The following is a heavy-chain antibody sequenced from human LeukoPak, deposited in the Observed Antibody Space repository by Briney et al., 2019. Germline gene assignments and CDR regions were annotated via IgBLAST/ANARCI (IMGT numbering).Heavy chain of an antibody. Sequence: SGPTLLSPTQTLTLTCTFSGFSLSTSGMRVGWIRQPPVKALEWLSLNDWDEDKFYSTYLKTRRTISEDNTKKQVVLTMTNMDPVDTATYYCARTHVGGSYPYYFDYWGQGTLVTVSS. J-gene: IGHJ4*02. CDR2: NDWDEDK. CDR1: GFSLSTSGMR. V-gene: IGHV2-70*04. CDR3: ARTHVGGSYPYYFDY. D-gene: IGHD1-26*01.